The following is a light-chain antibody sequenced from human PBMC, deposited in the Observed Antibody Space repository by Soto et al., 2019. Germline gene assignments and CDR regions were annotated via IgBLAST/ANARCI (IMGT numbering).Light chain of an antibody. CDR2: AAS. CDR3: QKYNSGPFT. Sequence: DIKITQSPSSLSASVGDRVPITCRASQGISNYLAWYQQKPGKVPKLLIYAASTLQSGVPSRFSGSGSGTDFTLTISSLQPEDVATYYCQKYNSGPFTFGPGTKVDIK. V-gene: IGKV1-27*01. CDR1: QGISNY. J-gene: IGKJ3*01.